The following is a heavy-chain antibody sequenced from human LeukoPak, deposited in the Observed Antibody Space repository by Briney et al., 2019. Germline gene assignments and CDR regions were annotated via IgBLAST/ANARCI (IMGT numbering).Heavy chain of an antibody. CDR1: GFTYTDYS. J-gene: IGHJ6*01. V-gene: IGHV3-23*01. CDR3: VKDRPCGTCKPIGA. CDR2: LGRTGEYK. Sequence: GGSLRLSCSASGFTYTDYSMSWVRQVPGKGLEWVSGLGRTGEYKYYADSVKGRFTISRDNSNDMVFLQMNSLRAEDTAIYYCVKDRPCGTCKPIGAWGQGTPV. D-gene: IGHD2-21*01.